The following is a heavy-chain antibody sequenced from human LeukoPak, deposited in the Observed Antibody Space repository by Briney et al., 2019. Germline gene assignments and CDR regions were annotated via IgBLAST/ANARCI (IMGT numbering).Heavy chain of an antibody. CDR3: ARAMVRGVIRPLGY. CDR1: GYTFTSYA. Sequence: ASVKVSCKASGYTFTSYAMNWVRQAPGQGLEWMGWINTNTGDPTYAQGFTGRFVFSLDTSVSTAYLQISSLKAEDTAVYYCARAMVRGVIRPLGYWGQGTLVTVSS. CDR2: INTNTGDP. D-gene: IGHD3-10*01. J-gene: IGHJ4*02. V-gene: IGHV7-4-1*02.